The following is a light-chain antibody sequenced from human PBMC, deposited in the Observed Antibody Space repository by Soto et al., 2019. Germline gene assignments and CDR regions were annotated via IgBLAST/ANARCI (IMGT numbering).Light chain of an antibody. J-gene: IGLJ2*01. Sequence: QPVLTQSPFASASLGASVKLTCTLSSGHSNYAIAWHQQRPGKGPQFLMKLTRDGGHTKGDGIPDRFSGSSSGPERYLIISSLQSEDEAIYYCQTWGTGIRVFGGGTKLTVL. V-gene: IGLV4-69*01. CDR2: LTRDGGH. CDR3: QTWGTGIRV. CDR1: SGHSNYA.